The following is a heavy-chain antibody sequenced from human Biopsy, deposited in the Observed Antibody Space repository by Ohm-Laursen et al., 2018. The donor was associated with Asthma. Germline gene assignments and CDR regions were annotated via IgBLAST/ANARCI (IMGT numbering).Heavy chain of an antibody. CDR3: AKDFRGIAVAGDRGFDY. CDR2: IYSGGTS. Sequence: SLRLSCAASGFAVSRDHMFWVRQAPGKGLEWVSVIYSGGTSHTADSVRGRSTISRDNSKSTLFLQMDSLSAEDTAVYYCAKDFRGIAVAGDRGFDYWGQGTLVTVSS. D-gene: IGHD6-19*01. CDR1: GFAVSRDH. V-gene: IGHV3-53*01. J-gene: IGHJ4*02.